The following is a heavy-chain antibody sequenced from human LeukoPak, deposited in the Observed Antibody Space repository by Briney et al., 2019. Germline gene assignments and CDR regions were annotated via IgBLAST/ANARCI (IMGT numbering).Heavy chain of an antibody. CDR2: ISYDGSNK. V-gene: IGHV3-30-3*01. CDR1: GFTFSSYA. D-gene: IGHD3-16*01. J-gene: IGHJ5*02. CDR3: ARVRGGWFDP. Sequence: GGSLRLSCAASGFTFSSYAMHWVRQAPGEGLEWVAVISYDGSNKYYADSVKGRFTISRDNSKNTLYLQMNSLRAEDTAVYYCARVRGGWFDPWGQGTLVTVSS.